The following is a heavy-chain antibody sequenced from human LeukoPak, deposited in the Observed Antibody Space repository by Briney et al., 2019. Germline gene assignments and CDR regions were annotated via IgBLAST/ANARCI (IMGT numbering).Heavy chain of an antibody. J-gene: IGHJ5*02. CDR2: INHSGST. CDR3: AKKWGNWFDP. D-gene: IGHD1-26*01. V-gene: IGHV4-34*01. CDR1: GGSFSGYY. Sequence: SETLSLTCAVYGGSFSGYYWSWIRQPPGKGLGWIGEINHSGSTNYNPSLKSRVTISVDTSKNQFSLKLSSVTAADTAVYYCAKKWGNWFDPWGQGTLVTVSS.